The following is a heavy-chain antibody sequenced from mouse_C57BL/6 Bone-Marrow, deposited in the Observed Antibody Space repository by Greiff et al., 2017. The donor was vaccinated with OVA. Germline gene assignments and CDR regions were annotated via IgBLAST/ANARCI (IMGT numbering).Heavy chain of an antibody. V-gene: IGHV1-18*01. Sequence: EVQLQQSGPELVKPGASVKIPCKASGYTFTDYNMDWVKQSHGKSLEWIGDINPNNGGTIYNQKFKGKATLTVDKSSSTAYMELRSLTSEDTAVYDCARGPNWAFDYWGQGTTLTVSS. CDR1: GYTFTDYN. CDR3: ARGPNWAFDY. CDR2: INPNNGGT. J-gene: IGHJ2*01. D-gene: IGHD4-1*01.